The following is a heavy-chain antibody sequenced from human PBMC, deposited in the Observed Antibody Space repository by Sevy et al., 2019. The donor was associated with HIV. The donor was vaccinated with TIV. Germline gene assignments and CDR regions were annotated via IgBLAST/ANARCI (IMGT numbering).Heavy chain of an antibody. Sequence: ASVKVSCKASGYTFTSYDINWVRQATGQGLEWMGWMNPNSGNTGYAQKFQGRVTMTRNTSISTAYMELGSLRSEDTAVYYCARDTYYYYGMDVWGQGTTVTVSS. CDR3: ARDTYYYYGMDV. J-gene: IGHJ6*02. CDR2: MNPNSGNT. CDR1: GYTFTSYD. V-gene: IGHV1-8*01.